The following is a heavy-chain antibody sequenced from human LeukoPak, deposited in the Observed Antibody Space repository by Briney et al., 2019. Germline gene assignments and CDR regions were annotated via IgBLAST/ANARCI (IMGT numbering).Heavy chain of an antibody. CDR3: ARVDGSEKGY. J-gene: IGHJ4*02. Sequence: SQTLSLTCTVSGSSISSGSYYWSWIRQPAGKGLEWIGRIYTSGSTNYNPSLKSRVTISVDTSKNQFSLKLSSVTAADTAVYYCARVDGSEKGYWGQGTLVTVSS. CDR2: IYTSGST. D-gene: IGHD3-10*01. V-gene: IGHV4-61*02. CDR1: GSSISSGSYY.